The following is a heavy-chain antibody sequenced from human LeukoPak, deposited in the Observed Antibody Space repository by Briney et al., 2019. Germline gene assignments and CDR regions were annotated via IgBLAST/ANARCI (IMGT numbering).Heavy chain of an antibody. J-gene: IGHJ6*02. Sequence: GGSLRLSCTASGFTFSTYWMHCVRQAPGKGLEWVATIKQDGSEKYYVDSVKGRFTISRDNAKNSLYLQMNSLRAEDTAVYFCGRAMDVWGQGTTVTVSS. CDR2: IKQDGSEK. CDR3: GRAMDV. V-gene: IGHV3-7*04. CDR1: GFTFSTYW.